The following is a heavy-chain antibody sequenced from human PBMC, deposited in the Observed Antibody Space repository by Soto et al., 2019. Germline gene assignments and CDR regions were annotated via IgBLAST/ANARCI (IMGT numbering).Heavy chain of an antibody. CDR3: ARGDYDFWSGYYTFDY. CDR2: IYYSGST. J-gene: IGHJ4*02. CDR1: GGSISSYY. Sequence: SETLSLTCTVSGGSISSYYWSWIRQPPGKGLEWIGYIYYSGSTNYNPSLKSRVTISVDTSKNQFSLKLSSVTAADKAVYYCARGDYDFWSGYYTFDYWGQGTLVTVSS. D-gene: IGHD3-3*01. V-gene: IGHV4-59*01.